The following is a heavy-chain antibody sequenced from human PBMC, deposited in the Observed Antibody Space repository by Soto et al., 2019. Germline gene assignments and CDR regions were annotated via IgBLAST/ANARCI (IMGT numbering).Heavy chain of an antibody. D-gene: IGHD6-19*01. V-gene: IGHV4-31*03. J-gene: IGHJ6*02. CDR2: IYHSGTT. CDR3: VRDRRLVVAGIRYYGMDV. CDR1: AGFINSDNYY. Sequence: QVHLQESGPGLVKPSQTLSLTCTVSAGFINSDNYYWTWIRQHPGEGLEWIGYIYHSGTTYYNPSLKSRLTISLDTYKNQFSLNLRYVTAADTAVYYCVRDRRLVVAGIRYYGMDVWGQGTTVTVSS.